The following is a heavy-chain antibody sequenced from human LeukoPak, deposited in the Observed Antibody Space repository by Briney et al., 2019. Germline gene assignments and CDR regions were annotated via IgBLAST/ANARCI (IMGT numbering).Heavy chain of an antibody. Sequence: GGSLRLSCAASGFTSSRYGMQWVCQAPGKGLEWGAFIRYDGSNKYYADSVKGRFTISRDNSKNTLCLQMNSLRAEDTAVYYCAKDHRYCSSTSCWKVPDDYWGQGTLVTVSS. CDR2: IRYDGSNK. V-gene: IGHV3-30*02. D-gene: IGHD2-2*01. CDR3: AKDHRYCSSTSCWKVPDDY. J-gene: IGHJ4*02. CDR1: GFTSSRYG.